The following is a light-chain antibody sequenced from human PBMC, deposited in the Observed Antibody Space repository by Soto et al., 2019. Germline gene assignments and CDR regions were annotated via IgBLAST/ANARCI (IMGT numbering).Light chain of an antibody. CDR1: QSVSSN. Sequence: IVMTQSQSTLSVSPGPRATLSCRASQSVSSNLAWYQQKPGQAPRLLIYGASTRATGIPARFSGSGSGTEFTLTISSLQSEDFAVYYCQHYVTWPLTFGGGTKVDIK. V-gene: IGKV3-15*01. CDR3: QHYVTWPLT. CDR2: GAS. J-gene: IGKJ4*01.